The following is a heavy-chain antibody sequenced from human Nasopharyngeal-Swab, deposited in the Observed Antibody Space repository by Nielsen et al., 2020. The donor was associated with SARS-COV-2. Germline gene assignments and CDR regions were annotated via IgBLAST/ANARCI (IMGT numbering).Heavy chain of an antibody. CDR2: IVVGSGNT. V-gene: IGHV1-58*01. CDR1: GFAFTSSA. J-gene: IGHJ4*02. CDR3: ANSERGYDYIWGSYRYGTVGAFDY. D-gene: IGHD3-16*02. Sequence: SVKVSCKASGFAFTSSAVQWVRQARGQRLEWIGWIVVGSGNTNYAQKFQERVTITRDMSTSTAYMELSSLRAEDTAVYYCANSERGYDYIWGSYRYGTVGAFDYWGQGTLVTVSS.